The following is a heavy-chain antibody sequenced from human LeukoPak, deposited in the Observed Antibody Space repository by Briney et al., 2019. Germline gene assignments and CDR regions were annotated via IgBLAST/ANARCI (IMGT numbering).Heavy chain of an antibody. J-gene: IGHJ6*04. CDR1: GFTFSNAW. CDR2: IKSKTDGGTT. V-gene: IGHV3-15*01. CDR3: TTDLARSWYYYGMDV. Sequence: GGSLRLSCAASGFTFSNAWMSWVRQAPGKGLEWVGRIKSKTDGGTTDYAAPVKGRFTISRDDSKNTLYLQMNSLKTEDTAVYYCTTDLARSWYYYGMDVWGKGTTVTVSS. D-gene: IGHD1-26*01.